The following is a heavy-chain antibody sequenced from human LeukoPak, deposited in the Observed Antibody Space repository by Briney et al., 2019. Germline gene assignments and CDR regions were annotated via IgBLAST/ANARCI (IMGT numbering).Heavy chain of an antibody. D-gene: IGHD1-26*01. V-gene: IGHV3-48*01. CDR1: GFTLSSYG. CDR3: AKGLGSGTYWAFDY. J-gene: IGHJ4*02. CDR2: ISSSSSTI. Sequence: GGSLRLSCAASGFTLSSYGMTWVRQAPGKGLEWVSYISSSSSTIYYADSVKGRFTISRDNSKNTLYLQMNSLRAEDTAVYYCAKGLGSGTYWAFDYWGQGTLVTVSS.